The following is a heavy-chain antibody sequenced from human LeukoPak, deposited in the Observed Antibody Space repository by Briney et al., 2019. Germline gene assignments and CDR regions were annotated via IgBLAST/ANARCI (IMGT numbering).Heavy chain of an antibody. CDR2: ISYDGSNK. V-gene: IGHV3-30-3*01. CDR3: ARAMMTSAGGVFDS. D-gene: IGHD6-13*01. J-gene: IGHJ4*02. CDR1: GFTFSSYA. Sequence: PGRSLRLSCAASGFTFSSYAMHWVRQAPGKGLEWVAVISYDGSNKYYADSVKGRFTISRDNSKNTLYLQMNSLRAEDTAVYYCARAMMTSAGGVFDSWGQGTLVTVSS.